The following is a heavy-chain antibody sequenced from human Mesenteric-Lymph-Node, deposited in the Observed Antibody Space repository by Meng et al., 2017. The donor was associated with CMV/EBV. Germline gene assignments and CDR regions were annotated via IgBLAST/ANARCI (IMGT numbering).Heavy chain of an antibody. CDR1: GFSLSTTGVG. J-gene: IGHJ4*02. D-gene: IGHD6-13*01. V-gene: IGHV2-5*02. CDR2: IYWDDDK. Sequence: TVLGFSLSTTGVGVGWIRQPPGKALEWLALIYWDDDKRYSPSLKSRLIITKDTSKNQVVLTMTNMDPVDTATHFCAHIMWQQLVFDYWGQGALVTVSS. CDR3: AHIMWQQLVFDY.